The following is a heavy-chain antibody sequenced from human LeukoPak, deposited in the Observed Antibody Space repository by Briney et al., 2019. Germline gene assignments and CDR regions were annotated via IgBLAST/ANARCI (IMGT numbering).Heavy chain of an antibody. J-gene: IGHJ5*02. D-gene: IGHD3-16*02. CDR1: GGSFSGYY. CDR2: INHSGST. Sequence: SETLSLTCAVYGGSFSGYYGSWIRQPPGKGLEWIGEINHSGSTNYNPSLKSRVTISVDTSKNQFSLKLSSVTAADTAVYYCARGNYYVWGSYRYGFDPWGQGTLVTVSS. CDR3: ARGNYYVWGSYRYGFDP. V-gene: IGHV4-34*01.